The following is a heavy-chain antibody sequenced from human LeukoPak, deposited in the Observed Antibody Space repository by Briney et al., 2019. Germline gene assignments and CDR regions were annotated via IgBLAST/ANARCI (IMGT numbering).Heavy chain of an antibody. CDR1: GFSFKDYN. V-gene: IGHV3-30*18. J-gene: IGHJ4*02. CDR3: AKVRWDNSGWYYLDY. CDR2: ITYDGSNK. D-gene: IGHD6-19*01. Sequence: GGSLRLSCAASGFSFKDYNMHWVRQAPGKGLGWVAVITYDGSNKYYTDSVKGRFTISRDNSKSTLYLQMNSLRAEDTAVYYCAKVRWDNSGWYYLDYWGQGTLVTVSS.